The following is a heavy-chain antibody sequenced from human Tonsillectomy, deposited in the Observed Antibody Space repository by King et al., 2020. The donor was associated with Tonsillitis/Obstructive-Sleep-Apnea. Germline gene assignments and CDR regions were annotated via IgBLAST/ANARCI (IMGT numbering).Heavy chain of an antibody. CDR2: ISSSGSTI. V-gene: IGHV3-48*03. D-gene: IGHD4-11*01. Sequence: VQLVESGGGLVQPGGSLRLSCAASGFTFSSYEMNWVRQAPGKGLEWVSYISSSGSTIYYADSVKGRFTISRDNAKNSLYLQMNSMGAEDTAVYYCARDTPTVTTEYYYYYYMYVWGKGTTVTVSS. J-gene: IGHJ6*03. CDR1: GFTFSSYE. CDR3: ARDTPTVTTEYYYYYYMYV.